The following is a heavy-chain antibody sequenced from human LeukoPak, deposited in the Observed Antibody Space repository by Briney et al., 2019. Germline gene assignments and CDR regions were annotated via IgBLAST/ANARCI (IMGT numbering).Heavy chain of an antibody. V-gene: IGHV4-4*07. Sequence: SETLSLTCTVSGGSISSYYWSWIQQPAGKGLEWIERIYTSGSTNYNPSLKSRVTMSVHTSKNQFSLKLSSVTAADTAVYYCAKFGGMCDSMVVAATRRFDYWGQGTLVTVSS. CDR1: GGSISSYY. D-gene: IGHD2-15*01. J-gene: IGHJ4*02. CDR2: IYTSGST. CDR3: AKFGGMCDSMVVAATRRFDY.